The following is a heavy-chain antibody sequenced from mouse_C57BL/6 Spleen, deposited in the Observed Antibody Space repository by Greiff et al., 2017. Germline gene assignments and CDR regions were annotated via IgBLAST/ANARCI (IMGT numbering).Heavy chain of an antibody. CDR2: IYPRSGNT. J-gene: IGHJ4*01. CDR3: ARRDGYYDAMDY. D-gene: IGHD2-3*01. Sequence: QVQLQQSGAELARPGASVKLSCKASGYTFTSYGISWVKQSTGQGLEWIGEIYPRSGNTYYNQKFKGKATLTADKSSSKAYMELRSLTAEGSAVYFCARRDGYYDAMDYWGQGTSVTVSS. V-gene: IGHV1-81*01. CDR1: GYTFTSYG.